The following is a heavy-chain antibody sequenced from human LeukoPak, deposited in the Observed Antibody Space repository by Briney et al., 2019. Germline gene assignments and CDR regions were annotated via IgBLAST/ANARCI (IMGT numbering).Heavy chain of an antibody. D-gene: IGHD5-24*01. CDR2: IYYSGST. CDR1: GGSISSYY. Sequence: SETLSLTCTVSGGSISSYYWSWIRQPPGKGLEWIGYIYYSGSTNYNPSLKSRVTISVDTSKNQFSLKLSSVTVADTAVYYCARDGYNWGGHFDYWGQGTLVTVSS. J-gene: IGHJ4*02. V-gene: IGHV4-59*01. CDR3: ARDGYNWGGHFDY.